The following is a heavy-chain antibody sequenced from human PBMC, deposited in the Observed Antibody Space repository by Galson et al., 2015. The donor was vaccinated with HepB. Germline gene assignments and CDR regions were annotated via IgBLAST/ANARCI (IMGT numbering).Heavy chain of an antibody. D-gene: IGHD2-15*01. CDR2: ISYDGNNK. CDR3: AREGWHPHYSFDY. Sequence: SLRLSCAASGFSFSRYEMHWVRQAPGKGLEWVAVISYDGNNKHYADSVKGRFTISRDNSKNTLSLKMNSLRPEDTAIYYCAREGWHPHYSFDYWGQGTLVTVSS. V-gene: IGHV3-30-3*01. CDR1: GFSFSRYE. J-gene: IGHJ4*02.